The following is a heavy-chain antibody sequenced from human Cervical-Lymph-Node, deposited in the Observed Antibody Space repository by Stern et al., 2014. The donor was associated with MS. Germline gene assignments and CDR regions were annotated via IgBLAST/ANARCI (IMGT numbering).Heavy chain of an antibody. CDR2: ISSDVSSE. CDR3: AKDYSGTINF. CDR1: GFTFRSYG. Sequence: VQLVESGGGVVRPGRSLRLSCAASGFTFRSYGMHWVRQAPGKGLEWVATISSDVSSEYYADSLKGRFTISRGNSNNTLYLQINSLRPEDTAVYYCAKDYSGTINFWGQGTLVTVSS. J-gene: IGHJ4*02. D-gene: IGHD5-12*01. V-gene: IGHV3-30*18.